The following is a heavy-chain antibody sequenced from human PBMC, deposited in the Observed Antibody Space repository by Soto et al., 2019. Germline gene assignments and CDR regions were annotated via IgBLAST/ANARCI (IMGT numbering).Heavy chain of an antibody. V-gene: IGHV4-30-2*01. CDR1: GDSYSISTYS. Sequence: SETLSLTCNMSGDSYSISTYSWSWIRQPPGKALQWIGFIYQSGVTSYNPSLASRVSISLDRSNNQCSLKLKSVTATDTAVYFCAGMPYTSGLRFDPWGPGTLVTVSS. CDR2: IYQSGVT. D-gene: IGHD6-19*01. CDR3: AGMPYTSGLRFDP. J-gene: IGHJ5*02.